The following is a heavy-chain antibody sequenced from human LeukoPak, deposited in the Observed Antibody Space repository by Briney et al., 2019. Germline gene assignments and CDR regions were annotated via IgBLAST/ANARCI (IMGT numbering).Heavy chain of an antibody. CDR3: ARVVRCGGDCYSNWFDP. Sequence: PGGSLRLSCAASGFTFSSYSMNWVRQAPGKGLEWVSSISSSSSYIYYADSVKGRFTISRDNAKNSLYLQMNSLRAEDTAVYYCARVVRCGGDCYSNWFDPWGQGTLVTVSS. V-gene: IGHV3-21*01. CDR1: GFTFSSYS. J-gene: IGHJ5*02. D-gene: IGHD2-21*02. CDR2: ISSSSSYI.